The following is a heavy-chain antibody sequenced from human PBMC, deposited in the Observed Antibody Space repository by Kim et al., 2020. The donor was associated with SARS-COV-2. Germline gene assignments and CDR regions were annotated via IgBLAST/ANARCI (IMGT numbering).Heavy chain of an antibody. Sequence: GSTNYNPALKSRVTISVDTSKNQFSLKLSSVTAADTAVYYCARGHNYFDYWGQGTLVTVSS. CDR3: ARGHNYFDY. CDR2: GST. J-gene: IGHJ4*02. V-gene: IGHV4-34*01.